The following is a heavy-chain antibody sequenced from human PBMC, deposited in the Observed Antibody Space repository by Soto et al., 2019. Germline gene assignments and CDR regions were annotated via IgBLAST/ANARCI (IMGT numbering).Heavy chain of an antibody. Sequence: SVKVSCKASGYTFTSYYMHWVRQAPGEGLEWMGIINPSGGSTSYAQKFQGRVTMTRDTSTSTVYMELSSLRSEDTAVYYCARDGRPAAAGTGIYYYYYMDVWGKGTTVTVSS. D-gene: IGHD6-13*01. CDR1: GYTFTSYY. CDR3: ARDGRPAAAGTGIYYYYYMDV. CDR2: INPSGGST. V-gene: IGHV1-46*03. J-gene: IGHJ6*03.